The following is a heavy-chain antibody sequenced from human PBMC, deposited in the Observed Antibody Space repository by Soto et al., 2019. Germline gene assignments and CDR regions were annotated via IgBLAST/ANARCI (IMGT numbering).Heavy chain of an antibody. D-gene: IGHD6-19*01. CDR1: GGSISSYY. J-gene: IGHJ3*02. Sequence: QVQLQESGQGLVKPSETLSLTCTVSGGSISSYYWSWIRQPPGKGLEWIGYIYNSGSTNYNPSLKSRVTISVDTSKNQFSLKLSSVTAADTAVYYCARHPKYSSGWGGAFDIWGQGTMVTVSS. V-gene: IGHV4-59*08. CDR3: ARHPKYSSGWGGAFDI. CDR2: IYNSGST.